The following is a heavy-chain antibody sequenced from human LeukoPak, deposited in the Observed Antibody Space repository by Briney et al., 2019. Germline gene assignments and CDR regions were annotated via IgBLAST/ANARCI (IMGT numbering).Heavy chain of an antibody. CDR2: ISPYNGNT. J-gene: IGHJ4*02. CDR1: GYTFTNCG. V-gene: IGHV1-18*01. CDR3: ARDRGVAVSGVSWD. D-gene: IGHD6-19*01. Sequence: ASVKVSCKASGYTFTNCGINWVRQAPGQGLEWMGGISPYNGNTNYAQNLQGRVTVTTDTSTSTAYMELRSLRSDDTAVYYCARDRGVAVSGVSWDWGQGTLVTVSS.